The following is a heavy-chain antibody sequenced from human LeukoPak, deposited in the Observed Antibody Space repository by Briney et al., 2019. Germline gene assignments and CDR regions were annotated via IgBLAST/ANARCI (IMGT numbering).Heavy chain of an antibody. Sequence: PSETLSLTCTVSGGSISSGDYYWSWIRQPPGKGLECIGYIYYSGSTNYNPSLKSRVTISVDTSKNQFSLKLSSVTAADTAVYYCARVSERYDYVWGSRPLPGPFDYWGQGTLVTVSS. J-gene: IGHJ4*02. CDR1: GGSISSGDYY. D-gene: IGHD3-16*01. CDR2: IYYSGST. CDR3: ARVSERYDYVWGSRPLPGPFDY. V-gene: IGHV4-61*08.